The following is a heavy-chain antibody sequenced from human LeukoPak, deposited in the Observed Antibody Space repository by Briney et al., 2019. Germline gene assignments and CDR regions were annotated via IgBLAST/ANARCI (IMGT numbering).Heavy chain of an antibody. CDR3: ARDKYYYDSSGSIRFDY. CDR1: GGSISSGSYY. Sequence: SETLSLTCTVSGGSISSGSYYWSWIRQPAGKGLEWIGRIYTSGSTNYNPSLKSRVTISVDTSKNQFSLKLSSVTAADTAVYYCARDKYYYDSSGSIRFDYWGQGTLVTVSS. V-gene: IGHV4-61*02. CDR2: IYTSGST. J-gene: IGHJ4*02. D-gene: IGHD3-22*01.